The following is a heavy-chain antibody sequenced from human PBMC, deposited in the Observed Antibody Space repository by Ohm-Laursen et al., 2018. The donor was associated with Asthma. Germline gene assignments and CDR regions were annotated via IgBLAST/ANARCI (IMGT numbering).Heavy chain of an antibody. D-gene: IGHD2-15*01. CDR3: ARLGSPTDYYYYGMDV. J-gene: IGHJ6*02. V-gene: IGHV4-30-4*02. CDR2: IYYSGST. Sequence: SDTLSLTCTVSGGSISSGDYYWSWIRQPPGKGLEWIGYIYYSGSTYYNPSLKSRVTISVDTSKNQFSLKLSSVTAADTAVYYCARLGSPTDYYYYGMDVWGQGTTVTVSS. CDR1: GGSISSGDYY.